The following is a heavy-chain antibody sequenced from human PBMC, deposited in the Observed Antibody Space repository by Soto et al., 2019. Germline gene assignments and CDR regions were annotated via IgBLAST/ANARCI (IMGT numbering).Heavy chain of an antibody. V-gene: IGHV3-30*18. CDR1: GFTFRSYG. CDR2: ISYDGSDK. Sequence: GGSLRLSCAASGFTFRSYGMYWVRQPPGKGLEWVAVISYDGSDKYYANSVRGRFTISRDNSKNTLYLQMNSLRGEDTAVYYCAKDFGYYETQLYFGYWGQGTLVTVSS. D-gene: IGHD3-22*01. CDR3: AKDFGYYETQLYFGY. J-gene: IGHJ4*02.